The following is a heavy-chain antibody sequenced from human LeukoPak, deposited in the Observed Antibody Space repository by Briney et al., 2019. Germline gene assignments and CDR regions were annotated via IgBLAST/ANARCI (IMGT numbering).Heavy chain of an antibody. CDR3: ARDRSADDAFDI. Sequence: PGRSLRLSCAASRFTFSRYAMHWVRQAPGKGPEWVAVIYYDGSNKYYADSVKGRFTISRDNSKNTLYLQMNSLRAEDTAVYYCARDRSADDAFDIWGQGTMVTVSS. V-gene: IGHV3-33*01. CDR2: IYYDGSNK. J-gene: IGHJ3*02. CDR1: RFTFSRYA.